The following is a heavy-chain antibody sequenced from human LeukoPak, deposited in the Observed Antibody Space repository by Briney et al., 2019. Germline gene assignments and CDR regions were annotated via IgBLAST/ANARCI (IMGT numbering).Heavy chain of an antibody. CDR3: ARVRRGWELTNDAFDI. CDR2: INPNSGGT. V-gene: IGHV1-2*06. CDR1: GYTFTGYY. D-gene: IGHD1-26*01. Sequence: EASVKVSYKASGYTFTGYYMHWVRQAPGQGLEWMGRINPNSGGTNYAQKFQGRFTMTRDTSISTAYMELSRLRSDDTAVYYCARVRRGWELTNDAFDIWGQGTMVTVSS. J-gene: IGHJ3*02.